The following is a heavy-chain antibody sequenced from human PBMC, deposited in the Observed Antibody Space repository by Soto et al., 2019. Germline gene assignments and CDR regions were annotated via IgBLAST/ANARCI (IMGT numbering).Heavy chain of an antibody. Sequence: QVQLQQWGAGLLKPSETLSLTCAVYGGSFSGYYWSWIRQPPGKGLEWIGEINHSGSTNYNPSLKSRVTISVDTSKNQFSLKLSSVTAAETAVYYCARVRQQQQLPMYNWFDPCGQGTLVTVSS. CDR2: INHSGST. D-gene: IGHD6-13*01. CDR1: GGSFSGYY. J-gene: IGHJ5*02. V-gene: IGHV4-34*01. CDR3: ARVRQQQQLPMYNWFDP.